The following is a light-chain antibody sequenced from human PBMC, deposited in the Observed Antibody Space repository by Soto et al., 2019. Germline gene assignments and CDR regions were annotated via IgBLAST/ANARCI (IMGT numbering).Light chain of an antibody. CDR1: QTISTW. V-gene: IGKV1-5*03. CDR2: KAS. Sequence: IQMTQSPSTLSASVGDRVTFTCRASQTISTWLAWYQQKPGEAPKLLIYKASTLEVGVPSRFRASGSGTEFTLTINTLQPADCATYYCQQYNSYPWTFGQGTKV. CDR3: QQYNSYPWT. J-gene: IGKJ1*01.